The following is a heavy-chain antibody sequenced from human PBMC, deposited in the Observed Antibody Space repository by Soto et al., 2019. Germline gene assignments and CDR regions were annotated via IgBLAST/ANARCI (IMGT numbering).Heavy chain of an antibody. V-gene: IGHV3-30*18. CDR2: ISYDGSNK. J-gene: IGHJ6*02. CDR3: AKVGNQQLVLMDV. CDR1: GFTFSSYG. D-gene: IGHD6-13*01. Sequence: PGGSLRLSCAASGFTFSSYGMHWVRQAPGKGLEWVAVISYDGSNKYYADSVKGRFTTSRDNSKNTLYLQMNSLRAEDTAVYYCAKVGNQQLVLMDVWGQGTTVTVSS.